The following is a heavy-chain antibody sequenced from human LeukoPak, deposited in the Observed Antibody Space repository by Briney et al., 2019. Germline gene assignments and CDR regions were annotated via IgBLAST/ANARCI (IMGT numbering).Heavy chain of an antibody. J-gene: IGHJ4*02. CDR3: ARSRHVYCSSTSCYWFDY. CDR2: INTDGSTT. V-gene: IGHV3-74*01. Sequence: GGSLRLSCAASGFTFNSYSMHWVRQAPGKGLVWVSRINTDGSTTRNADSVKGRFTISRDNAKNTLYLQMNSLRAEDTAVYYCARSRHVYCSSTSCYWFDYWGQGTLLIVSP. CDR1: GFTFNSYS. D-gene: IGHD2-2*01.